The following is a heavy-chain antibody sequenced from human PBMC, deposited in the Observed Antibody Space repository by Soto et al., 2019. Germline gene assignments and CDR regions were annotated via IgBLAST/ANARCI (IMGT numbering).Heavy chain of an antibody. Sequence: GASVKVSCKASGYTFTSYGISWVRQAPGQGLEWMGWISAYNGNTNYAQKLQGRVTMTTDTSTSTAHMELRSLRSDDTAVYYCAREHRSGSYDYWGQGTLVTVSS. CDR1: GYTFTSYG. CDR2: ISAYNGNT. J-gene: IGHJ4*02. V-gene: IGHV1-18*01. CDR3: AREHRSGSYDY. D-gene: IGHD3-10*01.